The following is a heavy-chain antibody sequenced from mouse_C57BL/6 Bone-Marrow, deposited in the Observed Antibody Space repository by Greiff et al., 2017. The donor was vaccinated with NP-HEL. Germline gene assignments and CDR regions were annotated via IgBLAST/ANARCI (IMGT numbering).Heavy chain of an antibody. CDR1: GFSLTSYG. CDR2: IWSDGST. CDR3: ARSGGYYPYWYFDV. Sequence: QVQLQQSGPGLVAPSQSLSITCTVSGFSLTSYGVHWVRQPPGKGLEWLVVIWSDGSTTYNSALKSRLSISKDNSKSQVFLKMNSLQTDDTAMYYCARSGGYYPYWYFDVWGTGTTVTVSS. V-gene: IGHV2-6*03. J-gene: IGHJ1*03. D-gene: IGHD2-3*01.